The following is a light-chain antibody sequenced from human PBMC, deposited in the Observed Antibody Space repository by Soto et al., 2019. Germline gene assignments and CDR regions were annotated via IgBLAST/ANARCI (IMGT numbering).Light chain of an antibody. CDR3: QQYGSSPLT. Sequence: EIVLTQSPGTLSLSPGERATLSCRASQSVRSNYLAWYQQKPGQAPRFLIYDASSRATGIPDRFSGSGSGTGFTLTISRTEPEDFAVYYCQQYGSSPLTFGGGTKVEIK. CDR2: DAS. J-gene: IGKJ4*01. V-gene: IGKV3-20*01. CDR1: QSVRSNY.